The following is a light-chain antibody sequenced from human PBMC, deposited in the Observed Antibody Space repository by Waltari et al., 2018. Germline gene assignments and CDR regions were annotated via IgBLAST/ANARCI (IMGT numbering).Light chain of an antibody. V-gene: IGKV3-20*01. J-gene: IGKJ2*01. CDR2: GAS. CDR1: QSVRNNY. CDR3: QQYGISPQT. Sequence: EIVLTQSPGTLSLSPGERATLSFRASQSVRNNYLAWYQLKPGQAHRLRIYGASSRTTGIPDRFGGSGSGTDFTITISRLGPEDFAVYYCQQYGISPQTFGQGTKLGI.